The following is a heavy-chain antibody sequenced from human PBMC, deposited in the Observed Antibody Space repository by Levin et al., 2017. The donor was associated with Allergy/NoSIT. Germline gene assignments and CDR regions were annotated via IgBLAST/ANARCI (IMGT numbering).Heavy chain of an antibody. V-gene: IGHV1-69*04. CDR2: IIPILGIA. CDR3: ARDGGEYCGGDCYSELLFDY. Sequence: SVKVSCKASGGTFSSYTISWVRQAPGQGLEWMGRIIPILGIANYAQKFQGRVTITADKSTSTAYMELSSLRSEDTAVYYCARDGGEYCGGDCYSELLFDYWGQGTLVTVSS. D-gene: IGHD2-21*02. J-gene: IGHJ4*02. CDR1: GGTFSSYT.